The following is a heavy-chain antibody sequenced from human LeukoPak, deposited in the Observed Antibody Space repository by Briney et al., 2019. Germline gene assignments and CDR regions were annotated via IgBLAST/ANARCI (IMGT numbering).Heavy chain of an antibody. V-gene: IGHV3-23*01. CDR3: AKDRGYFDY. Sequence: RGSLRLSCAASGFTFSSYAMSWVRQAPGKGLEWVSAISGCGDSTYYADSVKGRFTISRDNSKNTLYLQMNSLRAEDTAVYYCAKDRGYFDYWGQGTLVTVSS. CDR2: ISGCGDST. J-gene: IGHJ4*02. CDR1: GFTFSSYA.